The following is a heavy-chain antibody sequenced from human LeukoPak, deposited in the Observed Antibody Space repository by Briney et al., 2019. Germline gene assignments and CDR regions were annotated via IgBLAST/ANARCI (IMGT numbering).Heavy chain of an antibody. J-gene: IGHJ6*02. CDR3: AKSCGDYVDGMDV. D-gene: IGHD4-17*01. CDR1: GFTFSSYG. V-gene: IGHV3-30*18. CDR2: ISYDGSNK. Sequence: PGGSLRLSCAASGFTFSSYGMHWVRQAPGKGLEWVAVISYDGSNKYYAGSVKGRFTISRDNSKNTLYLQMNSLRAEDTAVYYCAKSCGDYVDGMDVWGQGTTVTVSS.